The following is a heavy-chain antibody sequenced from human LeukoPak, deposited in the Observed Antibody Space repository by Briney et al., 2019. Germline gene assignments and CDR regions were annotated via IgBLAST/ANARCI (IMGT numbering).Heavy chain of an antibody. CDR1: GYTFSSYG. Sequence: GASVKVSCKASGYTFSSYGISWVRQAPGQGLEWMGWISAYNGNTNYAQKFQGRVTMTTDTSTSTAYMELRSLKSDDTAVFYCARDSLPCGDYGETFDSWGQGTLVTVSS. J-gene: IGHJ4*02. CDR3: ARDSLPCGDYGETFDS. D-gene: IGHD4-17*01. V-gene: IGHV1-18*01. CDR2: ISAYNGNT.